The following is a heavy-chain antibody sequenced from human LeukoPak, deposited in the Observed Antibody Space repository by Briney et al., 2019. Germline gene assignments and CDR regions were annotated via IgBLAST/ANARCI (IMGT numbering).Heavy chain of an antibody. Sequence: PGGSLRLSCAASGXTFSSYGMHWVRQAPGKGLEWVAVISYDGSNKYYADSVKGRFTISRDNSKNTLYLQMNSLRAEDTAVYYCAKALPRIVGATEGVDYWGQGTLVTVSS. CDR3: AKALPRIVGATEGVDY. V-gene: IGHV3-30*18. CDR2: ISYDGSNK. D-gene: IGHD1-26*01. J-gene: IGHJ4*02. CDR1: GXTFSSYG.